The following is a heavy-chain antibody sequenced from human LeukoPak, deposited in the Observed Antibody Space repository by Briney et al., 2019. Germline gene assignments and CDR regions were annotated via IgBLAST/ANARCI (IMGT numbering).Heavy chain of an antibody. V-gene: IGHV3-48*02. CDR3: ARAGGLSSYYYYGMDV. Sequence: GGSLRLSCAASGFTFSTYNMNWVRQAPGKGLEWISFISTTSATIYYADSVKGRFTVSRDNAKNSLYLQMDSLRDEDTAVYYCARAGGLSSYYYYGMDVWGQGTTVTVSS. CDR2: ISTTSATI. CDR1: GFTFSTYN. D-gene: IGHD3-16*02. J-gene: IGHJ6*02.